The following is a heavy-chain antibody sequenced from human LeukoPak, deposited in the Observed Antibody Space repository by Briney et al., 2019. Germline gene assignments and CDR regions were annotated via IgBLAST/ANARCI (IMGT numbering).Heavy chain of an antibody. V-gene: IGHV1-18*04. J-gene: IGHJ5*02. D-gene: IGHD2-2*01. CDR2: ISAYNGNT. CDR3: ARDRSTSPKSWFDP. CDR1: GYTFTSYG. Sequence: VASVKVSCKASGYTFTSYGISWVRQAPGRGLEWMGWISAYNGNTNYAQKLQGRVTMTTDTSTSTAYMELRSLRSDDTAVYYCARDRSTSPKSWFDPWGQGTLVTVTS.